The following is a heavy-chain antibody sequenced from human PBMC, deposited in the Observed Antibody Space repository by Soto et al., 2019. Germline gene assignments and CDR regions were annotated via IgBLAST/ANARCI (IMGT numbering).Heavy chain of an antibody. CDR2: IDSAGSGT. V-gene: IGHV3-74*01. CDR3: ARRWGGTFDY. D-gene: IGHD2-21*01. J-gene: IGHJ4*02. CDR1: GLSITINW. Sequence: GGSLRLSCEFSGLSITINWMHWVRQVPGKGLVWVARIDSAGSGTSYADSVKGRFTISRDVAKNTVYLQMNSLRAEDTAVYYCARRWGGTFDYWGQGTLVTVSS.